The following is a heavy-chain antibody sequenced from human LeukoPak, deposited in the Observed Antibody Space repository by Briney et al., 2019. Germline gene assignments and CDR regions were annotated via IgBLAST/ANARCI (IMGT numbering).Heavy chain of an antibody. V-gene: IGHV3-7*01. J-gene: IGHJ4*02. CDR2: IKQDGSEK. Sequence: PGGSLRLSCAASGFTFSSYWMSWVRQAPGKGLEWVANIKQDGSEKYYVDSVKGRFTISRDNAKNSLYLQMNSLRAEDTAVYYCARDLLGYSSGWYPAGYWGQGTLVTVSS. CDR1: GFTFSSYW. CDR3: ARDLLGYSSGWYPAGY. D-gene: IGHD6-19*01.